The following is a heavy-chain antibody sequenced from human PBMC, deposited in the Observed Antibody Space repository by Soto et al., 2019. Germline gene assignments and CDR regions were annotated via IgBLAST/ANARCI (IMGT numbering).Heavy chain of an antibody. Sequence: SVKVSCKTSGGTFSSHAINWVRQAPGQGLEWMGGIIPMFGTTNYAQKFKGRVTISADESTSTAYMELSSLRSEDAAVYYCARAAINGSSWSLWFDPWGQGTLVTVSS. J-gene: IGHJ5*02. V-gene: IGHV1-69*13. D-gene: IGHD6-13*01. CDR2: IIPMFGTT. CDR1: GGTFSSHA. CDR3: ARAAINGSSWSLWFDP.